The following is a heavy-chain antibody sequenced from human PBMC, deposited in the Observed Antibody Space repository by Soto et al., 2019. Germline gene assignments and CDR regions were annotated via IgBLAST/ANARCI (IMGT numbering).Heavy chain of an antibody. CDR1: GYIFTTYG. V-gene: IGHV1-18*01. CDR2: ISAHNGNT. J-gene: IGHJ4*02. CDR3: ARGRYGDY. Sequence: QVHLVQSGDEEKKPGASVKVSCKGSGYIFTTYGITWVRQAPGQGLEWMGWISAHNGNTNYAQKLQGRVTVTRDTSTSTAYMELRNLRSDDTAVYYCARGRYGDYWGQGALVTVSS. D-gene: IGHD1-1*01.